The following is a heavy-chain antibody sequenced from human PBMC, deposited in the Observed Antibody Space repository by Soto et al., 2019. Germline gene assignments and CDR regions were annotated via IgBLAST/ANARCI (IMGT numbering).Heavy chain of an antibody. J-gene: IGHJ4*02. D-gene: IGHD2-15*01. CDR3: ASLPPRIVVVVLSIPS. V-gene: IGHV4-39*01. CDR1: GGSISSSSYY. Sequence: PSETLSLTCTVSGGSISSSSYYWGWIRQPPGKGLEWIGSIYYSGSTYYNPSLKSRVTISVDKSKNEFSLNLKSVTAADTAVYYRASLPPRIVVVVLSIPSWGQGTLVTVSS. CDR2: IYYSGST.